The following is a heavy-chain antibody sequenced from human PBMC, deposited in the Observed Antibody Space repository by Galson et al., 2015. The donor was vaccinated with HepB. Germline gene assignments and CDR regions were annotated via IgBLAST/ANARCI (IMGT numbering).Heavy chain of an antibody. Sequence: SLRLSCAASGFTFSRYGMHWVRQAPGKGLEWVAVIWYDESNKYYADSVKGRFTISRDNSQNTLFLQMNSLRAEDTAVYYCAREFTPGGPFDYWGQGTLVTVSS. D-gene: IGHD3-10*01. J-gene: IGHJ4*02. CDR3: AREFTPGGPFDY. CDR2: IWYDESNK. V-gene: IGHV3-33*01. CDR1: GFTFSRYG.